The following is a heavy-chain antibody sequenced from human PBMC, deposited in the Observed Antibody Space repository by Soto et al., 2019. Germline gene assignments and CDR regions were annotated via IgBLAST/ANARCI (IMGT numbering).Heavy chain of an antibody. V-gene: IGHV3-7*01. D-gene: IGHD3-10*01. CDR2: IKQDGSEK. J-gene: IGHJ3*01. CDR1: GFTFSSYW. Sequence: GGSLRLSCAVSGFTFSSYWMTWVRQAPGKGLEWVANIKQDGSEKYYVDSVKGRFTISRENAKNSLYLQMNSLRAEDTAMYYCARVFITMVRGVNDAFDFWGQGTMVTVSS. CDR3: ARVFITMVRGVNDAFDF.